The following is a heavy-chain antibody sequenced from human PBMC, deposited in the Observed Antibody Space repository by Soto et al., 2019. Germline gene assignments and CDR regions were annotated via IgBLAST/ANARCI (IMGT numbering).Heavy chain of an antibody. D-gene: IGHD3-22*01. CDR3: AADLLRDYYDSSGYYYGYYYGMDV. CDR2: IVVGSGNT. J-gene: IGHJ6*02. Sequence: SVKVSCKASGYTFTSYAMHWVRQAPGQRLEWMGWIVVGSGNTNYAQKLQERVTITRDMSTSTAYMELSSMRSEDTAVYYCAADLLRDYYDSSGYYYGYYYGMDVWGQGTTVTVSS. V-gene: IGHV1-58*02. CDR1: GYTFTSYA.